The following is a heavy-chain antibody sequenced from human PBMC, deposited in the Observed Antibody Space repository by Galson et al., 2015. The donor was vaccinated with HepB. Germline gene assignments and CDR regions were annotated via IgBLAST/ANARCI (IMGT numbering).Heavy chain of an antibody. CDR2: ISYDGSNK. CDR1: GFTFSSYA. D-gene: IGHD5-12*01. V-gene: IGHV3-30*04. J-gene: IGHJ2*01. CDR3: ARDHAGYSGYDTIGQAGYFDL. Sequence: SLRLSCAASGFTFSSYAMHWVRQAPGKGLEWVAVISYDGSNKYYADSVKGRFTISRDNSKNTLYLQMNSLRAEDTAVYYCARDHAGYSGYDTIGQAGYFDLWGRGTLVTVSS.